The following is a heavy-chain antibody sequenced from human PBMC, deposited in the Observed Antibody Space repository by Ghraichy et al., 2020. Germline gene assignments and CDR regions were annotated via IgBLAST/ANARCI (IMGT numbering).Heavy chain of an antibody. J-gene: IGHJ6*02. V-gene: IGHV4-59*01. CDR1: GGSISSYY. Sequence: SETLSLTCTVSGGSISSYYWSWIRQPPGKGLEWIGYIYYSGSTNYNPSLKSRVTISVDTSKNQFSLKLSSVTAADTAVYYCARDMGGAEVSSTGYYYYYGMDVWGQGTTVTVSS. D-gene: IGHD3-16*01. CDR3: ARDMGGAEVSSTGYYYYYGMDV. CDR2: IYYSGST.